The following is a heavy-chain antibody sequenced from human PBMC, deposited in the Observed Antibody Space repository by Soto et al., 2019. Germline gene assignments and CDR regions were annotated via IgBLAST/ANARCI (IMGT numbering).Heavy chain of an antibody. Sequence: ASETLSLTCAVYGGSFSGYYWTWIRQPPGTGMEWIGEINHSGSTNYNPSLKSRVTISVDTSKNQFSLKLTSVTAADTAVYYCARDKITGLFDYWGQGTLVTVSS. CDR2: INHSGST. J-gene: IGHJ4*02. CDR3: ARDKITGLFDY. D-gene: IGHD2-8*02. CDR1: GGSFSGYY. V-gene: IGHV4-34*01.